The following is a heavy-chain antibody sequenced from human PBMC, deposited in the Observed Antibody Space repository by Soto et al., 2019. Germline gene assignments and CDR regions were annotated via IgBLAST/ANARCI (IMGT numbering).Heavy chain of an antibody. V-gene: IGHV3-7*01. J-gene: IGHJ4*02. Sequence: PGGSLRLSCAASGFTFSSYWMSWVRQAPGKGLEWVANIKQDGSEKYYVDSVKGRFTISRDNAKNSLYLQMNSLRAEDTAVYYCAREDAANSDPPFDYWGQGTLVTVSS. D-gene: IGHD1-26*01. CDR3: AREDAANSDPPFDY. CDR1: GFTFSSYW. CDR2: IKQDGSEK.